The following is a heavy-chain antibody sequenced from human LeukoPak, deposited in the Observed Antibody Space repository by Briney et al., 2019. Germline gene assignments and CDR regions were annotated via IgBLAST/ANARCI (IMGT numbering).Heavy chain of an antibody. D-gene: IGHD5-24*01. J-gene: IGHJ4*02. CDR1: GFTFSNYA. CDR2: TSYDGSNK. CDR3: GKARGDGYNYFDC. V-gene: IGHV3-30*18. Sequence: GGSLRLSCAASGFTFSNYAMHWVRQTPGEGLEWVAVTSYDGSNKFYADSVKGRFTISRDNSKNTLYLEMNSLRADDTAVYYCGKARGDGYNYFDCWGQGTLVTVSS.